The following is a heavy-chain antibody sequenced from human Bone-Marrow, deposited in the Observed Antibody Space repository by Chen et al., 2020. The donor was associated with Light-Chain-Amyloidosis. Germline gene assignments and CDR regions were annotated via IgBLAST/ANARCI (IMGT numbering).Heavy chain of an antibody. Sequence: QVQLQQWGAGLLKPSETLSLTCGVNGGSLRGYYWSWIRQPPGKGLEWIGEISQSGSTYYNPTLRSRVTISLDTSKNQFSLKLSSVTAADTAVYYCARGPSEVKFGVVMSASPFDGWGHGTMITVSS. CDR3: ARGPSEVKFGVVMSASPFDG. J-gene: IGHJ3*01. CDR1: GGSLRGYY. D-gene: IGHD3-3*01. V-gene: IGHV4-34*01. CDR2: ISQSGST.